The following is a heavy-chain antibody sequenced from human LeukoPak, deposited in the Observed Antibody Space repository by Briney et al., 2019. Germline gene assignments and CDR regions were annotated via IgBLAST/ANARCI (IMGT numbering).Heavy chain of an antibody. CDR3: ARAGYGDPHFDF. Sequence: GGSLRLSCEASGFTFSSYGMHWVRQAPGKGLEWVAAIWYDGSNKYYGDSVKGRFTISRDNSKNTLYLQMNSLRAEDTAAYYCARAGYGDPHFDFWGQGTLDTVSS. V-gene: IGHV3-33*08. CDR2: IWYDGSNK. J-gene: IGHJ4*02. CDR1: GFTFSSYG. D-gene: IGHD4-17*01.